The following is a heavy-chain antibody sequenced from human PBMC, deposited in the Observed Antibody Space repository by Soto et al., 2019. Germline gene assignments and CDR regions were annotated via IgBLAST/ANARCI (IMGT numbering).Heavy chain of an antibody. D-gene: IGHD3-10*01. V-gene: IGHV4-34*01. J-gene: IGHJ6*02. Sequence: PAETLSLTCAVYGGSFSGYYWSWIRQPPGKGLEWVGEINHSGSTNYNPSLRSRVSISGNTSNNQFTLKLSPMAGADTAGYYCARGRAVRGADASYGMDVWGQGTTVTVSS. CDR2: INHSGST. CDR3: ARGRAVRGADASYGMDV. CDR1: GGSFSGYY.